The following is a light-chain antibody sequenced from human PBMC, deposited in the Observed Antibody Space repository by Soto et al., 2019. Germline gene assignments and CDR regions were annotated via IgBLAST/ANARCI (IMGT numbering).Light chain of an antibody. V-gene: IGLV2-14*03. J-gene: IGLJ2*01. CDR3: SSYTSTSTVV. Sequence: QSALTQPASVSGSPGQSITISCTGTSSDVGGYNYVSWYQHHPGKAPKLMIYDVSNRPSGVSNRGSGSKSDNTASLTISGLQAEDEDDYYCSSYTSTSTVVFGGGTKLTVL. CDR2: DVS. CDR1: SSDVGGYNY.